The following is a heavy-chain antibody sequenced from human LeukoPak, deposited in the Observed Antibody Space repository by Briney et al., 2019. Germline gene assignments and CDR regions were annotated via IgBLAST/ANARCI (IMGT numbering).Heavy chain of an antibody. V-gene: IGHV3-43*01. CDR3: AGGPNSNYFDY. Sequence: GGSLRLSCAASGFTFDDYTMHWVRQAPGKGLEWVSLISWDGGSTYYADSVKGRFTISRDNSKNSLYLQMNSLRTEDTALYYCAGGPNSNYFDYWGQGTLVTVSS. J-gene: IGHJ4*02. CDR2: ISWDGGST. D-gene: IGHD1-20*01. CDR1: GFTFDDYT.